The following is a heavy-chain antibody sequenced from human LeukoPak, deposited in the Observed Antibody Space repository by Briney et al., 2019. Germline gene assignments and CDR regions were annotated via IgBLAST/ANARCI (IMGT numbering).Heavy chain of an antibody. Sequence: SETLSLTCTVSGGSISSSSHYWGWIRQPPGKGLEWIGSIYYSGSTYYNPSLKSRVTISVDTSKNQFSLKLSSVTAADTAVYYCARDRSSFKPMPFDYWGQGTLVTVSS. CDR1: GGSISSSSHY. D-gene: IGHD3-10*01. CDR3: ARDRSSFKPMPFDY. CDR2: IYYSGST. V-gene: IGHV4-39*07. J-gene: IGHJ4*02.